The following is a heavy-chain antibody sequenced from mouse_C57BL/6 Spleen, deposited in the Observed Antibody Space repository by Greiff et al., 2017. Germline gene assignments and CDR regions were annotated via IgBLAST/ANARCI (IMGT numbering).Heavy chain of an antibody. D-gene: IGHD6-1*01. CDR2: IRSKSNNYAT. CDR3: VRLAFATAMDY. CDR1: GFSFNTYA. J-gene: IGHJ4*01. V-gene: IGHV10-1*01. Sequence: EVKLVESGGGLVQPKGSLKLSCAASGFSFNTYAMNWVRQAPGKGLEWVARIRSKSNNYATYYADSVKDRFTISRDDSESMLYLQMNNLKTEDTAMYYCVRLAFATAMDYWGQGTSVTVSS.